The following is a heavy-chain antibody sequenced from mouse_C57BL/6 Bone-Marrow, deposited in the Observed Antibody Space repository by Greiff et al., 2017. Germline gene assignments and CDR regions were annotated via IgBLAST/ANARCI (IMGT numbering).Heavy chain of an antibody. CDR1: GYAFTNYL. D-gene: IGHD1-1*01. V-gene: IGHV1-54*01. Sequence: QVQLQQSGAELVRPGTSVKVSCKASGYAFTNYLIEWVKQRPGQGLEWIGVINPGSGGTNYNEKFKGKATLTADKSSSTAYMQLSSLTSEDSAVYCCARWSTTVVARGFAYWGQGTLVTVSA. CDR2: INPGSGGT. J-gene: IGHJ3*01. CDR3: ARWSTTVVARGFAY.